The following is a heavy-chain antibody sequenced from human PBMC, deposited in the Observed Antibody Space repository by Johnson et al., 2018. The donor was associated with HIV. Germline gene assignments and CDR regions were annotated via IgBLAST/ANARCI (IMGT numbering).Heavy chain of an antibody. CDR3: ARVPSAAAGSRGGAFDI. J-gene: IGHJ3*02. CDR2: IKSEGSST. Sequence: VQLVESGGGLVQPGGSLRLSCVVSGFSFSNYWTDWVRQAPGKGLVWVSRIKSEGSSTTYAAPVNGRSTISRNNSKNTLYLQMNSVRAEDTAIYYCARVPSAAAGSRGGAFDIWGQGTVVTVSS. V-gene: IGHV3-74*01. D-gene: IGHD6-13*01. CDR1: GFSFSNYW.